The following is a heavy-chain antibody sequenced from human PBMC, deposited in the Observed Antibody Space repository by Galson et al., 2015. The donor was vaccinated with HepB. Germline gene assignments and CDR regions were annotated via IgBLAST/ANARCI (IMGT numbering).Heavy chain of an antibody. D-gene: IGHD5-18*01. J-gene: IGHJ4*02. CDR2: IYYSGST. CDR1: GGSISSGGYS. V-gene: IGHV4-30-4*07. CDR3: ARVSPGGYSYAQYYFDY. Sequence: TLSLTCAVSGGSISSGGYSWSRIRQPPGKGLEWIGYIYYSGSTYYNPSLKSRVTISVDTSKNQFSLKLSSVTAADTAVYYCARVSPGGYSYAQYYFDYWGQGTLVTVSS.